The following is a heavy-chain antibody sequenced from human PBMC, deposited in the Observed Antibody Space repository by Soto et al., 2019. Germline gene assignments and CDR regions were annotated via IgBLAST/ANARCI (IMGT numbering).Heavy chain of an antibody. CDR2: ISWNGAFA. V-gene: IGHV3-9*01. CDR3: TRDIFRTITTIDY. Sequence: EVQLVESGGDLVQPGRSLRLSCVASGFNFDDHAMNWVRQVPGKGLEWVSGISWNGAFAGYANSVKGRFTISRDNAKNSLTLLMNGLRHEDTALYYCTRDIFRTITTIDYWGQGTLVTVSS. J-gene: IGHJ4*02. CDR1: GFNFDDHA. D-gene: IGHD1-1*01.